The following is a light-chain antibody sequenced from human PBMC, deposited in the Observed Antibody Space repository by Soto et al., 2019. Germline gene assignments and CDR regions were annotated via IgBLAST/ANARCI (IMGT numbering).Light chain of an antibody. CDR1: QSVSSY. CDR2: DAS. J-gene: IGKJ4*01. Sequence: EIVLTQSPASLSLSPGERAALSCRASQSVSSYLAWYQQKPGQAPRLLIYDASNRAAGIPARFSGSGSGTDFTLTISSLEPGDFAVYYCQQRNNWPPVTFGGGTKVEIK. CDR3: QQRNNWPPVT. V-gene: IGKV3-11*01.